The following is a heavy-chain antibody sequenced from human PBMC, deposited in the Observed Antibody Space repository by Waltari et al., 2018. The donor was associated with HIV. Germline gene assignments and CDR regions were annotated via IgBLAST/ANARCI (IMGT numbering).Heavy chain of an antibody. D-gene: IGHD3-10*01. CDR1: GFSFSDPY. V-gene: IGHV3-72*01. CDR2: ARNKANNYTT. CDR3: ARVGRSTGGGNY. Sequence: EVPLVETGGGLVQPGGSLRLSCAASGFSFSDPYMAGVRHASGKGLEWFGRARNKANNYTTEYAAALKGIFTISRDDSCNSLYLQMNSLKTEDTAVYYCARVGRSTGGGNYWGQGTLVTVSS. J-gene: IGHJ4*02.